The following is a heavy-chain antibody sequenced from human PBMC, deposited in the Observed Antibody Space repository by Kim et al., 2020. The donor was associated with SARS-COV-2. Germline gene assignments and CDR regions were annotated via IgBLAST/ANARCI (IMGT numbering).Heavy chain of an antibody. CDR2: IWYDGSNK. J-gene: IGHJ4*02. Sequence: GGSLRLSCAASGFTFSSYGMHWVRQAPGKGLEWVAVIWYDGSNKYYADSVKGRFTISRDNSKNTLYLQMNSLRAEDTAVYYCARDRDLWLALGYFDYWGQGTLVTVSS. V-gene: IGHV3-33*01. D-gene: IGHD6-19*01. CDR1: GFTFSSYG. CDR3: ARDRDLWLALGYFDY.